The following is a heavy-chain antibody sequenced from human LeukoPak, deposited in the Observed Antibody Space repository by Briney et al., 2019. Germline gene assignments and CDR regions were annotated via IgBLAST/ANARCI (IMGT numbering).Heavy chain of an antibody. Sequence: GGSLRPSCAASGFTFTTYAMSWVRQAPGKGLEWVSGISGSGGSTYLADSVKGRFTISRDNSNNTLYLQMNSLRAEDTAVYYCAKEWGSYKSSWYTFWGQGTLVAVSS. J-gene: IGHJ4*02. D-gene: IGHD1-14*01. CDR2: ISGSGGST. V-gene: IGHV3-23*01. CDR1: GFTFTTYA. CDR3: AKEWGSYKSSWYTF.